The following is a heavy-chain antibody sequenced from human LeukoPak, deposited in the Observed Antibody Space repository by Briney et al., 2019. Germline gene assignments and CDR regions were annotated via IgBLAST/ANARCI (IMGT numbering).Heavy chain of an antibody. Sequence: GGSLSLSCVASGFNLNHFEIHWVRQAPGKGLEWVSYISSSGTTIFYSDSVKGRFTISRDNAKNSLYLQMYSLRAEDTALYYCARGRYCSTSSCRYFDYWGQGTLVTVSS. D-gene: IGHD2-2*01. J-gene: IGHJ4*02. V-gene: IGHV3-48*03. CDR3: ARGRYCSTSSCRYFDY. CDR1: GFNLNHFE. CDR2: ISSSGTTI.